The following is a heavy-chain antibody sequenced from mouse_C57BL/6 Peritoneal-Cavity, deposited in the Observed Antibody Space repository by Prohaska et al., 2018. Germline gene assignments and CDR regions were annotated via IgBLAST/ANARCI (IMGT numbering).Heavy chain of an antibody. CDR2: SYHRSGNT. V-gene: IGHV1-81*01. CDR1: GYTFTSYG. D-gene: IGHD2-12*01. Sequence: QVQLQQSGAELARPGASVKLSCKASGYTFTSYGISWVKQRTGQGLEWIGDSYHRSGNTYYNEKCKGKATLTADKSSSTAYMEIRSLTSEDSAVYFCARDDVDYAMDYWGQGTSVTVSS. CDR3: ARDDVDYAMDY. J-gene: IGHJ4*01.